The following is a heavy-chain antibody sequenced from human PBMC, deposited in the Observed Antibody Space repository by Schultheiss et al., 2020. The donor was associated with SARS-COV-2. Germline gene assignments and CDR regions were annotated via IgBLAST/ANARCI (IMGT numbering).Heavy chain of an antibody. CDR3: AREWTAAPFDY. CDR1: GGSISSGGYY. J-gene: IGHJ4*02. D-gene: IGHD2-2*01. Sequence: SETLSLTCTVSGGSISSGGYYWSWIRQHPGKGLEWIGYIYYSGSTYYNPSLKSRVTISVDTSKNQFSLKLSSVTAADTAVYYCAREWTAAPFDYWGQGTLVTVAS. V-gene: IGHV4-31*03. CDR2: IYYSGST.